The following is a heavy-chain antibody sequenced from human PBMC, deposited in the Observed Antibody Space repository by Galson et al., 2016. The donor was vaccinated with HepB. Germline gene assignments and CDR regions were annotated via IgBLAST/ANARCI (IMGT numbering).Heavy chain of an antibody. J-gene: IGHJ3*01. D-gene: IGHD6-19*01. Sequence: SLRLSCAASGFIFSTYSMNWVRQAPGKGLEWVSSISSGSAYRYYADSVKGRFTISRDNAKKSLYLQMNSLRAEDTAVYYCARMRYSSGWLDGFDLWGQGTMVTVSS. CDR2: ISSGSAYR. CDR3: ARMRYSSGWLDGFDL. CDR1: GFIFSTYS. V-gene: IGHV3-21*01.